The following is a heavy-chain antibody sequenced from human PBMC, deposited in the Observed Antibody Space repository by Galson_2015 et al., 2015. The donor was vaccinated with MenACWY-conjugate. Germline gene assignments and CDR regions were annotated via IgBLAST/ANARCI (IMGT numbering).Heavy chain of an antibody. Sequence: SLRLSCAASGFTFSSYSMNWVRQAPGKGLEWVSYISSSSSTIYYADSVKGRFTISRDNAKNSLYLQMNSLRAEDTAVYYCARDLEWELNYYYYGMDVWGQGTTVTVSS. CDR3: ARDLEWELNYYYYGMDV. D-gene: IGHD1-26*01. V-gene: IGHV3-48*04. CDR2: ISSSSSTI. CDR1: GFTFSSYS. J-gene: IGHJ6*02.